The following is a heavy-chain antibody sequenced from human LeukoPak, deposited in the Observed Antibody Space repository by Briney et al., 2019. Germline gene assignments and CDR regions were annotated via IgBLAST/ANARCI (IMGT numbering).Heavy chain of an antibody. D-gene: IGHD6-13*01. Sequence: GGSLRLSCAASGFTFSIYSMNWVRQAPGKGLEWVSYISSSSSTIHYADSVKGRFTISRDNAKNSLYLQMNSLRVEDTAVYYCARYSSSWYGISWGLGTLVIVSS. V-gene: IGHV3-48*01. CDR3: ARYSSSWYGIS. CDR1: GFTFSIYS. J-gene: IGHJ5*02. CDR2: ISSSSSTI.